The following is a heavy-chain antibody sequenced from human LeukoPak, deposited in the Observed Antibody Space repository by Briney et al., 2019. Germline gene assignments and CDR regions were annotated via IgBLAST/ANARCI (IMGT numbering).Heavy chain of an antibody. V-gene: IGHV3-43*01. J-gene: IGHJ4*02. D-gene: IGHD6-13*01. CDR3: AKSKDISIWYYSDY. CDR2: ISWDGGNT. Sequence: PGGSLRLSCAASGFTFDDYTMHWVRQAPGKGLEWVSLISWDGGNTYYADSVKGRFTISRDNSKNSLFLQMTSLRTEDTALYYCAKSKDISIWYYSDYWGQGTLVTVSS. CDR1: GFTFDDYT.